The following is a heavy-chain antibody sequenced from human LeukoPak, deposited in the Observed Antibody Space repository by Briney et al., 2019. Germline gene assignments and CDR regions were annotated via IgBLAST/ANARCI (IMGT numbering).Heavy chain of an antibody. J-gene: IGHJ6*02. CDR2: INHNGST. Sequence: GSLRLSCAASGFTFSSYWMNWARQAPGKGLEWIGEINHNGSTNYNPSLKSRVTISVDTSKNQFSLKLSSVTAADTAVYYCARGYKITPGRHYYYYYGMDVWGQGTTVTVSS. V-gene: IGHV4-34*01. CDR3: ARGYKITPGRHYYYYYGMDV. CDR1: GFTFSSYW. D-gene: IGHD3-16*01.